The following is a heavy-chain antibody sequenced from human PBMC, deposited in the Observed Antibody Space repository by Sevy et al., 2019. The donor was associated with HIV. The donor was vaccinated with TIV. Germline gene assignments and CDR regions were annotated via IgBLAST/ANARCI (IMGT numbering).Heavy chain of an antibody. V-gene: IGHV4-59*01. CDR1: GGSISSYY. D-gene: IGHD5-18*01. J-gene: IGHJ6*02. CDR2: IYYSGST. CDR3: ARGGTAMDYYYGMDV. Sequence: SETLSLTCTVSGGSISSYYWSWIRQPPGKGLEWIGYIYYSGSTNYNPSLKSRVTISVDTSKNQFSLKLSSVTAADTAVYYCARGGTAMDYYYGMDVWGQGTTVTVSS.